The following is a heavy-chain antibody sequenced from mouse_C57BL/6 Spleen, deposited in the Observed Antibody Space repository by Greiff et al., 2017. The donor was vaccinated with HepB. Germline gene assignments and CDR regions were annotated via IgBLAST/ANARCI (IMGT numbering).Heavy chain of an antibody. V-gene: IGHV5-17*01. D-gene: IGHD2-4*01. CDR3: ARRNDYGGAMDY. J-gene: IGHJ4*01. Sequence: EVKLMESGGGLVKPGGSLKLSCAASGFTFSDYGMHWVRQAPEKGLEWVAYISSGSSTIYYADTVKGRFTISRDNAKNTLFLQMTSLRSEDTAMYYCARRNDYGGAMDYWGQGTSVTVSS. CDR2: ISSGSSTI. CDR1: GFTFSDYG.